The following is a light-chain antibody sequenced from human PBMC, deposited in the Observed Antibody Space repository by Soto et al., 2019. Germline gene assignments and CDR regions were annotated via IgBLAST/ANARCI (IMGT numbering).Light chain of an antibody. V-gene: IGKV3-20*01. CDR2: GAS. CDR3: QQKGDSPPIN. Sequence: PGERVTLSCRASQSVISSYLTWYQQKPGQAPRLLIYGASTRATGIPARFSGSGSGTDFTLTISRLEPEDFAVYYCQQKGDSPPINFGQGTRLEIK. CDR1: QSVISSY. J-gene: IGKJ5*01.